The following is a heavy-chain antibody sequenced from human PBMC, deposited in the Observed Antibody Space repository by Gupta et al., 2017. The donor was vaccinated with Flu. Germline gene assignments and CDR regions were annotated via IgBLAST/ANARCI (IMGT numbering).Heavy chain of an antibody. J-gene: IGHJ4*02. D-gene: IGHD2-15*01. CDR3: IKDCSGGSCYPTPDY. Sequence: GRLLESGGELVQPGGSLRLSCAASGFTFSTYVISWVRQAPGKGMEWVSTISGSGDIRQYADSVKGRFTISRDNSKNMVYLQMDSLRAEDTALYYCIKDCSGGSCYPTPDYWPQGTLVTVSS. CDR2: ISGSGDIR. CDR1: GFTFSTYV. V-gene: IGHV3-23*01.